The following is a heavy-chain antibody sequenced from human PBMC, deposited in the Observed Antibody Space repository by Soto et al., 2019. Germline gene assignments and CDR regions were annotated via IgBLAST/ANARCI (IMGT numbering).Heavy chain of an antibody. CDR2: INSDGSST. CDR1: GFTFSSYW. V-gene: IGHV3-74*01. CDR3: ARDPEGDYYESSGTTNDY. Sequence: EVQLVESGGGLVQPGGSLRLSCAASGFTFSSYWMHWVRQAPGKGLVWVSRINSDGSSTSYADSVKGRFTISRDNAKNTLYLQMNSLRAEDTAVYYCARDPEGDYYESSGTTNDYWGQGTLVTVSS. J-gene: IGHJ4*02. D-gene: IGHD3-22*01.